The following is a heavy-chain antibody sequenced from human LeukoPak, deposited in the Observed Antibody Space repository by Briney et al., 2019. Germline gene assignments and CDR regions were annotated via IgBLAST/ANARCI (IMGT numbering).Heavy chain of an antibody. V-gene: IGHV1-2*02. CDR3: ARDLSIAAPGTNFDY. Sequence: ASVKVSCKASGYTFTGYSVHWVRQAPGQGLEWMGWINPSSGGTKYALKFQGRVTMTRDTSISTAYMELSRLTSDDTAVYYCARDLSIAAPGTNFDYWGQGTLVTVSS. CDR2: INPSSGGT. J-gene: IGHJ4*02. CDR1: GYTFTGYS. D-gene: IGHD6-13*01.